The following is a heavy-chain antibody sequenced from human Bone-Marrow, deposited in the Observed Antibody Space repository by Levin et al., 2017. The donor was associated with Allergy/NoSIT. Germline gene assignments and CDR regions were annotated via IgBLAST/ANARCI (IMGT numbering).Heavy chain of an antibody. CDR3: ARDGGGATEEDYYYGMDV. D-gene: IGHD1-26*01. V-gene: IGHV3-30*04. CDR2: ISYDGSNK. CDR1: GFTFSSYA. J-gene: IGHJ6*02. Sequence: GESLKISCAASGFTFSSYAMHWVRQAPGKGLEWVAVISYDGSNKYYADSVKGRFTISRDNSKNTLYLQMNSLRAEDTAVYYCARDGGGATEEDYYYGMDVWGQGTTVTVSS.